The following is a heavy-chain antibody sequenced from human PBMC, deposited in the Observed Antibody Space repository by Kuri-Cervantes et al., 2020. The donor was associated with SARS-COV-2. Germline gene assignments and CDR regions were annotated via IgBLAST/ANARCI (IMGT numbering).Heavy chain of an antibody. V-gene: IGHV5-10-1*01. D-gene: IGHD6-6*01. Sequence: GGSLRLSCKGSGYSFTSYWISWVRQMPGKGLEWMGRIDPSDSYTNYSPSFQGHVTISADKSISTAYLQWSSLKASDTAMYYCARQISSSSSGSYYYYYMDVWGIGTTVTVSS. J-gene: IGHJ6*03. CDR1: GYSFTSYW. CDR3: ARQISSSSSGSYYYYYMDV. CDR2: IDPSDSYT.